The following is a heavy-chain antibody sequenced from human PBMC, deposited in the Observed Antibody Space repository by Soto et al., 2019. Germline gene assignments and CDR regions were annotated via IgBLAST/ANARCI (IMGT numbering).Heavy chain of an antibody. D-gene: IGHD3-9*01. CDR2: IIPIFGTA. V-gene: IGHV1-69*12. J-gene: IGHJ2*01. Sequence: QVQLVQSGAEVKKPGSSVKVSCKASGGTFSSYAISWVRQAPGQGLEWMGGIIPIFGTANYAQKFQGRVTITADESTSTAYMELSGLRSEDTAVYYCARAAGYDILTGYPYWYFDLWGRGTLVTVSS. CDR3: ARAAGYDILTGYPYWYFDL. CDR1: GGTFSSYA.